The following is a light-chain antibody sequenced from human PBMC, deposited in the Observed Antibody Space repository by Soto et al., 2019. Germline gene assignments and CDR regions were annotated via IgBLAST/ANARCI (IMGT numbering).Light chain of an antibody. CDR3: QQYNKWPLT. V-gene: IGKV3-15*01. CDR1: ESVSSN. J-gene: IGKJ4*01. Sequence: EIVMTQSPATLSLSPGERATFSCRASESVSSNLAWYQQKPGQAPRLLIFAASTRATGIPARFSGSGSGTEFTLTISSLQSEDFAVYYCQQYNKWPLTFGGGTKVEIK. CDR2: AAS.